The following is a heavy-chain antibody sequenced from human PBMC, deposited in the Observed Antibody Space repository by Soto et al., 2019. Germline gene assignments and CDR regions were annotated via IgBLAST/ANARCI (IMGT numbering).Heavy chain of an antibody. D-gene: IGHD2-15*01. V-gene: IGHV1-69*02. CDR3: ASRPVAYFAFDI. J-gene: IGHJ3*02. Sequence: QVQLVQSGAEVKKPGSSVKVSCKASGGTFSSYTISWVRQAPGQGLEWMGGIIPILGIAKYAQKFQGRVTITADNSTSRAYMEVSSLRSEATAVYYCASRPVAYFAFDIWGQGTMVTVSS. CDR1: GGTFSSYT. CDR2: IIPILGIA.